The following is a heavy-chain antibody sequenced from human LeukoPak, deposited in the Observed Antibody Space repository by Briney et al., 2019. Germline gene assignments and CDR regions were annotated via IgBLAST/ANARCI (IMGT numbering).Heavy chain of an antibody. D-gene: IGHD2-2*01. Sequence: GGSLRLSCAASGFTFSSYSMNWVRQAPGKGLEWVSYISSSSSIIYYADSVKGRFTVSRDNAKNSLYLQMNSLRAEDTAVYYCARDLESIVVVPPARGADYWGQGTLVTVSS. CDR3: ARDLESIVVVPPARGADY. J-gene: IGHJ4*02. CDR2: ISSSSSII. CDR1: GFTFSSYS. V-gene: IGHV3-48*01.